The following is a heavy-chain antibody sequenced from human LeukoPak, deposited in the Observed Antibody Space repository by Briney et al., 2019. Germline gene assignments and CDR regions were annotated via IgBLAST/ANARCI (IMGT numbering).Heavy chain of an antibody. CDR3: AKDRGVVTPPTVFDP. Sequence: PGGSLRLSCAASGFTFSSYWMHWVRQAPGKGLVWVSRINTDGSSTSYADSVKGRFTISRDNSKNTLYLQMNSLRAEDTAVYYCAKDRGVVTPPTVFDPWGQGTLVTVSS. J-gene: IGHJ5*02. CDR1: GFTFSSYW. CDR2: INTDGSST. V-gene: IGHV3-74*01. D-gene: IGHD3-3*01.